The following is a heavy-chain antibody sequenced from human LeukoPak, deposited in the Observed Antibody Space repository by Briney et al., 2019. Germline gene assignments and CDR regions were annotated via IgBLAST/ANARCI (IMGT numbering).Heavy chain of an antibody. CDR3: AKRIAVNTPRYYYGLDV. CDR2: IAYDGGLT. V-gene: IGHV3-30*15. J-gene: IGHJ6*02. D-gene: IGHD4-11*01. Sequence: PGRSLRLSCAASGFVFSSYAMHWVRQAPGKGLEWVAIIAYDGGLTYYADPVKGRSTISRDNSKNTLYLQMSSLRAEDTAIYYCAKRIAVNTPRYYYGLDVWGQGTTVTVSS. CDR1: GFVFSSYA.